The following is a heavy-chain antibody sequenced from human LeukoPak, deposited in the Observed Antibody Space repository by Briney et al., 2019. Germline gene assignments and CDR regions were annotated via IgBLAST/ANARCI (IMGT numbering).Heavy chain of an antibody. D-gene: IGHD3-9*01. V-gene: IGHV1-18*01. Sequence: ASVKVSCKASSYTFTSYGISWVRQAPGQGLEWMGWISAYNGNTNYAQKLQGRVTMTTDTSTSTAYMELRSLRSDDTAVYYCARVIGDFDWLLDHFDYWGQGTLVTVSS. CDR1: SYTFTSYG. CDR3: ARVIGDFDWLLDHFDY. J-gene: IGHJ4*02. CDR2: ISAYNGNT.